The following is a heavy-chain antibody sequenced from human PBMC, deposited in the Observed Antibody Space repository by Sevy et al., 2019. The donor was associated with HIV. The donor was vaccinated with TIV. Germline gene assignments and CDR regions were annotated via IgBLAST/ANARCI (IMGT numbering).Heavy chain of an antibody. CDR3: ARTIVVVPAAILEKMNWFDS. Sequence: ASVKVSCKASGYTFTSYGISWVRQAPGQGLEWMGWISAYNGNTNYAQKLQGRVTMTTDTSTSTAYMELRSLRSDDTAVYYCARTIVVVPAAILEKMNWFDSWGQGTLVTVSS. V-gene: IGHV1-18*01. CDR1: GYTFTSYG. J-gene: IGHJ5*01. D-gene: IGHD2-2*02. CDR2: ISAYNGNT.